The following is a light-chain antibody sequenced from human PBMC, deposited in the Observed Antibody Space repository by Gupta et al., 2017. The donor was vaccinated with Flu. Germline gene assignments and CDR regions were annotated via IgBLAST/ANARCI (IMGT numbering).Light chain of an antibody. CDR2: QVS. J-gene: IGKJ1*01. Sequence: NSCTSSQSLVYSDGNTYLHWFKQRPGQSPRRLIYQVSHRESGVPDRFSGSGSGTDFTLKISRVEADDVGVYYCMQGSRWPWAFGQGTKVESK. CDR1: QSLVYSDGNTY. V-gene: IGKV2-30*01. CDR3: MQGSRWPWA.